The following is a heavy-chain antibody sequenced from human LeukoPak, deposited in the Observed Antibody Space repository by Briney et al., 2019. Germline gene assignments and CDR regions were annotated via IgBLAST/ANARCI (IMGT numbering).Heavy chain of an antibody. CDR2: ISTYNGNA. D-gene: IGHD3-10*01. CDR3: ASALWFGELQY. CDR1: GYTFTSYG. V-gene: IGHV1-18*01. Sequence: ASVKVSCKASGYTFTSYGISWVRQAPAPGLEWMGWISTYNGNANYAQKLQGRVTMTTDTSTSTAYMELRSLRSDDTAVYNCASALWFGELQYWGQGTLVTVSS. J-gene: IGHJ4*02.